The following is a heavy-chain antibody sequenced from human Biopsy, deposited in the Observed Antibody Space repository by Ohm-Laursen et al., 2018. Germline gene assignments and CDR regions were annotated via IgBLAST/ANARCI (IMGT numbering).Heavy chain of an antibody. CDR1: GGSISSSY. Sequence: SDTLSLTCRVSGGSISSSYWSWIRQPPGKGLEWIGGIYYSGSTNYNPSLKSRVTISVDTSKNQFSLRLNSVTAADTAVYYCARATNSTGWPYYYFYGMDVWGQGTTVTVSS. V-gene: IGHV4-59*07. CDR2: IYYSGST. D-gene: IGHD2/OR15-2a*01. CDR3: ARATNSTGWPYYYFYGMDV. J-gene: IGHJ6*02.